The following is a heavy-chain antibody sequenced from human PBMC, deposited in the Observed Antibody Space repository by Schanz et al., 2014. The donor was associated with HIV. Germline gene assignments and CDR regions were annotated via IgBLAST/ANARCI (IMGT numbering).Heavy chain of an antibody. D-gene: IGHD6-19*01. CDR2: IIPIFGTR. CDR1: GGTFSTYS. V-gene: IGHV1-69*14. CDR3: ARDLSSVGSGWYGKWFDP. Sequence: QVQLVQSGAEVEKPGSSVKVSCKASGGTFSTYSISWVRQAPGQGLEWMGGIIPIFGTRNYAHKFQGRVTMTADKSTSTAYMELSSLRSEDTAVYYCARDLSSVGSGWYGKWFDPWGQGTLVTVSS. J-gene: IGHJ5*02.